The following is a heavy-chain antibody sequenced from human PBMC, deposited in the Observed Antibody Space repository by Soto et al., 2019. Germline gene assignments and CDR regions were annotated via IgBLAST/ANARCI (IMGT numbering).Heavy chain of an antibody. CDR3: ARDLGAWKFDY. J-gene: IGHJ4*02. Sequence: QVQLVDSGGGVVQPGRSLRLSCAASGFTFGSHAMHWVRQAPGKGLEWVAFISYDGSNQHYADSVKGRFTISRDNSENTLYLHMNSLRGEDTAMYFCARDLGAWKFDYWGQGTLVTVSS. V-gene: IGHV3-30-3*01. CDR1: GFTFGSHA. CDR2: ISYDGSNQ. D-gene: IGHD1-1*01.